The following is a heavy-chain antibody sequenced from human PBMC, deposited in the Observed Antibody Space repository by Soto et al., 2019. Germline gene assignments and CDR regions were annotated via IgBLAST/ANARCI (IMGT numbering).Heavy chain of an antibody. J-gene: IGHJ4*02. CDR3: ARVGPAHYYDSSGYYSPLVY. D-gene: IGHD3-22*01. V-gene: IGHV1-69*01. Sequence: QVQLVQSGAEVKKPGSSVKVSCKASGDTFSSYAINWVRQAPGQGLEWMGGIIPMFGTANYAQKFKGRVTITAGESTSTVYMGLSSLRSEDTAVYYCARVGPAHYYDSSGYYSPLVYWGQGTLVTVSS. CDR2: IIPMFGTA. CDR1: GDTFSSYA.